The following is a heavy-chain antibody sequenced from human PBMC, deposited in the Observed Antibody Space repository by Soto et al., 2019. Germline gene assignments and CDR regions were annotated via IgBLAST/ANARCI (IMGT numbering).Heavy chain of an antibody. CDR3: VRGILS. J-gene: IGHJ1*01. Sequence: QVQLQESGPGLVKASQTLSLTCNVSGGSITSGGYYWTWIRQHPGKGLEWIGNVRNSGSTFYNPSPQSRVSISVDTSKNQFSLKLSSVTAADTAVYFCVRGILSWGQGTLVTVSS. CDR1: GGSITSGGYY. CDR2: VRNSGST. V-gene: IGHV4-31*03.